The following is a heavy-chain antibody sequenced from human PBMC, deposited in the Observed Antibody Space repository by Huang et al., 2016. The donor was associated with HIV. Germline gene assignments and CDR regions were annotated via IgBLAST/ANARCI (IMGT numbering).Heavy chain of an antibody. CDR2: SIPLFRGP. Sequence: QVQLEQSGPAVRKPGSSVKVSCQASGGSFSDQLISWVRPAPGPRFEWMGGSIPLFRGPAYAQEFKGRVTMTADESTATIYMELNSLTSEDTAVYYCAMSLRYQYDSRSYWGRYFDYWGQGTLVTVSS. V-gene: IGHV1-69*01. J-gene: IGHJ4*02. CDR3: AMSLRYQYDSRSYWGRYFDY. CDR1: GGSFSDQL. D-gene: IGHD3-16*01.